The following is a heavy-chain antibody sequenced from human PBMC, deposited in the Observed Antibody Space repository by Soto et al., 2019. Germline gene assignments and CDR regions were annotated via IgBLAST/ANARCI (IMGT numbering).Heavy chain of an antibody. CDR2: ISYDGSNK. V-gene: IGHV3-30*14. Sequence: GGSLRLSCAAAGFTFSSYAMHWVRQAPGKGLEWVADISYDGSNKYYADSVKGRFTISRDNSKNTLYLQMNSLRAEDTAVYYFSRKVDAFDIWGQGTMVTVSS. J-gene: IGHJ3*02. CDR3: SRKVDAFDI. CDR1: GFTFSSYA.